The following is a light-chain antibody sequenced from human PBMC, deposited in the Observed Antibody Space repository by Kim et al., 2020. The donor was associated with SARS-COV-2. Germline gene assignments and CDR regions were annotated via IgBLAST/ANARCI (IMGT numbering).Light chain of an antibody. Sequence: AIQLTQSPSSLSASVGDRVTITCRASQAFRNDVAWYQQKPGKAPNLLIYDASTLQTGVPSRFSGSGSGTDFTLTISSLQPEDFATYYCLQDYTYPYTFGQGTKLEI. CDR1: QAFRND. CDR3: LQDYTYPYT. V-gene: IGKV1-6*01. J-gene: IGKJ2*01. CDR2: DAS.